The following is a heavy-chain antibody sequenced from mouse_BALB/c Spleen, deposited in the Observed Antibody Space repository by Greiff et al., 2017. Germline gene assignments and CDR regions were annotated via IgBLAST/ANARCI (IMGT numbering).Heavy chain of an antibody. Sequence: EGKLVESGGGLVQPGGSLKLSCAASGFTFSSYTMSWVRQTPEKRLEWVAYISNGGGSTYYPDTVKGRFTISRDNAKNTLYLQMSSLKSEDTAMYYCARQYGNYLYYFDYWGQGTTLTVSS. CDR3: ARQYGNYLYYFDY. V-gene: IGHV5-12-2*01. CDR1: GFTFSSYT. CDR2: ISNGGGST. D-gene: IGHD2-10*02. J-gene: IGHJ2*01.